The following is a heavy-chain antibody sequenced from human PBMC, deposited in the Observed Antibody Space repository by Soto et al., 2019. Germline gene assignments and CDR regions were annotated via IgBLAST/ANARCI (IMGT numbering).Heavy chain of an antibody. V-gene: IGHV1-8*01. CDR3: ASMSSSGWYEHDYYYGMDV. J-gene: IGHJ6*02. CDR2: MNPNSGNT. Sequence: ASVKVSCKASGYTFTSYDINWVRQATGQGLEWMGWMNPNSGNTGYAQKFRGRVTMTTDTSTSTAYMELRSLRSDDTAVYYCASMSSSGWYEHDYYYGMDVWGQGTTVTVSS. CDR1: GYTFTSYD. D-gene: IGHD6-19*01.